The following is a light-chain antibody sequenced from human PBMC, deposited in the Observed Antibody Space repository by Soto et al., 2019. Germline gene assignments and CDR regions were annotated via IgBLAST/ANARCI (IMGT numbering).Light chain of an antibody. CDR2: SAS. CDR1: QGINNN. Sequence: DIQLTQSPSFLSASVGDRVTSTCLASQGINNNLAWYQQKPGKAPKLLIHSASTLQSGVPSRFSGRGSGAEFTLTVSSLQPEDFATYYCQQLNSYPITFGQGTRLE. V-gene: IGKV1-9*01. J-gene: IGKJ5*01. CDR3: QQLNSYPIT.